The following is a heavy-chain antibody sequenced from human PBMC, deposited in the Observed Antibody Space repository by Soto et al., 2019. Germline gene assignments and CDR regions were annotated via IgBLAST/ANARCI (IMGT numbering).Heavy chain of an antibody. CDR1: GFTFSSYA. Sequence: GGSLRLSCAASGFTFSSYAMSWVRQAPGKGLEWVSAISGSGGSTYYADSVQGRFTISRDNSKNTLYLQMNSLRAEDTAVYYCAKAKGYYDFWSGYPSHYYYGMDVWGQGTTVTVSS. CDR3: AKAKGYYDFWSGYPSHYYYGMDV. CDR2: ISGSGGST. V-gene: IGHV3-23*01. J-gene: IGHJ6*02. D-gene: IGHD3-3*01.